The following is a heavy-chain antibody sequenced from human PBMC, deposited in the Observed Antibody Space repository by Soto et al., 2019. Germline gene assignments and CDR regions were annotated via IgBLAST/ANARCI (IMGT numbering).Heavy chain of an antibody. D-gene: IGHD1-26*01. CDR2: ISYDGSNK. Sequence: GGSLRLSCAASGFTGSGYGMHWGRQAPGKGLEWVAVISYDGSNKYYADSVKGRFTISRDNSKNTLYLQMNSLRAEDTAVYYCAKTDVGATNYGYYYYGMDVWGQGTTVTVSS. V-gene: IGHV3-30*18. J-gene: IGHJ6*02. CDR1: GFTGSGYG. CDR3: AKTDVGATNYGYYYYGMDV.